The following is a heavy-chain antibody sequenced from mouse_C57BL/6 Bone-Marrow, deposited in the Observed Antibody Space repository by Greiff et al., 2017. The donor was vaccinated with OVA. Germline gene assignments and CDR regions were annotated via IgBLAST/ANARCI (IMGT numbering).Heavy chain of an antibody. D-gene: IGHD2-4*01. V-gene: IGHV1-39*01. J-gene: IGHJ3*01. Sequence: VQLQQSGPELVKPGASVKISCKASGYSFTDYNMNWVKQSNGQSLEWIGVINPNYGTTSYNQKFKGKATLTVDQSSSTAYMQLNRLASEDSAVYYWARGYDYDGAYWGQGTLVTVSA. CDR1: GYSFTDYN. CDR3: ARGYDYDGAY. CDR2: INPNYGTT.